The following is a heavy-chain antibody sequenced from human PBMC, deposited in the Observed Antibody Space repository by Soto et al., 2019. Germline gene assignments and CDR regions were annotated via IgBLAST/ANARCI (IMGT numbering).Heavy chain of an antibody. D-gene: IGHD6-13*01. Sequence: EVQLLESGGGLVQPGGSLRLSCAASGFTFSSYAMSWVRQAPGKGLEWVSAISGSGGSTYYADSVKGRFTISRDNSKNTLYLQMDSLRAEDTALYYCAKDLVAGSSWYQDPYFDYRGQGTLVTVPS. CDR2: ISGSGGST. V-gene: IGHV3-23*01. J-gene: IGHJ4*02. CDR3: AKDLVAGSSWYQDPYFDY. CDR1: GFTFSSYA.